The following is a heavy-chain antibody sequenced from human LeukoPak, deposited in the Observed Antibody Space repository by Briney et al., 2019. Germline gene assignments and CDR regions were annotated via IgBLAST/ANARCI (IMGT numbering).Heavy chain of an antibody. D-gene: IGHD3-10*01. Sequence: GGSLRLSCAASGFTFSSYSMNWVRQAPGKGLEWVSSISSSSSYIYYADSVKGRFTISRDNAKNSLYLQMNSLRAEDTAVYYCAKTLMVRGVIGEFDYWGQGTLVTVSS. CDR3: AKTLMVRGVIGEFDY. CDR1: GFTFSSYS. CDR2: ISSSSSYI. V-gene: IGHV3-21*01. J-gene: IGHJ4*02.